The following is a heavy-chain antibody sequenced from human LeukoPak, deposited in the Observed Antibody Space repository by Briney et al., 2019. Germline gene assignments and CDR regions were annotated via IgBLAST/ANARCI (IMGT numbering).Heavy chain of an antibody. D-gene: IGHD1-26*01. CDR1: GFTFSSYS. CDR3: ARDDFSGSYCD. Sequence: GGSLRLSCAASGFTFSSYSMNWVRQAPGKGLEWVANIKGDGSEKYYVDSVKGRFTISRDNTRNSLYLQMNSLRADDTATYYCARDDFSGSYCDWGQGTLVTVSS. J-gene: IGHJ4*02. V-gene: IGHV3-7*01. CDR2: IKGDGSEK.